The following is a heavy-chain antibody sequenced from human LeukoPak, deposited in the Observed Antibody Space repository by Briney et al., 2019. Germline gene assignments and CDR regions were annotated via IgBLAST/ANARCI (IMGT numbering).Heavy chain of an antibody. CDR2: INSDGSST. V-gene: IGHV3-74*01. CDR1: GFTFSNAW. CDR3: ARDPRGYSYGYDGWFDP. D-gene: IGHD5-18*01. Sequence: GGSLRLSCAASGFTFSNAWMSWVRQAPGKGLVWVSRINSDGSSTSYADSVKGRFTISRDNAKNTLYLQMNSLRAEDTAVYYCARDPRGYSYGYDGWFDPWGQGTLVTVSS. J-gene: IGHJ5*02.